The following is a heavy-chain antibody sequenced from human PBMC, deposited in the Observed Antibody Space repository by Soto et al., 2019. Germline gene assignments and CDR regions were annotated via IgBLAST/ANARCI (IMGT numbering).Heavy chain of an antibody. J-gene: IGHJ3*02. CDR1: GFTFSDYY. CDR3: ARGDILTPYTPDAFDI. Sequence: PGGSLRLSCAASGFTFSDYYMSWIRQAPGKGLEWVSYISSSGSTIYYADSVKGRFTISRDNAKNSLYLQMNSLRAEDTAVYYCARGDILTPYTPDAFDIWGQGTMVTVSS. CDR2: ISSSGSTI. V-gene: IGHV3-11*01. D-gene: IGHD3-9*01.